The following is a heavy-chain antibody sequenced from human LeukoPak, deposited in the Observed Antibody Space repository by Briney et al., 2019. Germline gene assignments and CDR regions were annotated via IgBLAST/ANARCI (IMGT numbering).Heavy chain of an antibody. CDR1: GFTFSDHY. CDR3: ARAPSGFNYAFDY. Sequence: GGSLRLSCAASGFTFSDHYMDWVRQAPGKGLEWVSFISTTYSTIYYADSVKGRFTISRDNAKNSLYLQMNSLGAEDTAVYYCARAPSGFNYAFDYWGQGTLVAVSS. D-gene: IGHD5-18*01. CDR2: ISTTYSTI. V-gene: IGHV3-11*04. J-gene: IGHJ4*02.